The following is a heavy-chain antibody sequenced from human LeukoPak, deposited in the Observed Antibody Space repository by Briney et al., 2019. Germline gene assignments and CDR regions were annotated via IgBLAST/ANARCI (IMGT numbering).Heavy chain of an antibody. J-gene: IGHJ6*04. CDR1: GFTLSSNY. Sequence: GGSLRLSCAASGFTLSSNYMSWVRQAPGKGLEWVSVIYSGGSTYYADSVTGRCTISRDNSKNTLYLPMNSLRAEGPAVDYSASALGSPVWGKGTTVTISS. V-gene: IGHV3-66*01. CDR3: ASALGSPV. CDR2: IYSGGST.